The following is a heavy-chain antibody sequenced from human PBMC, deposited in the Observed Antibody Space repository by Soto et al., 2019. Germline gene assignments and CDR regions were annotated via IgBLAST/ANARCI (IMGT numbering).Heavy chain of an antibody. D-gene: IGHD2-2*01. CDR2: IYYSGST. J-gene: IGHJ4*02. CDR3: ARSIGYCSSTSCPWDY. Sequence: SETLSLTCTVSGGSISSYYWSWIRQPPGKGLEWIGYIYYSGSTNYNPSLKSRVTISVDTSKNQFSLKLSSVTAADTAVYYCARSIGYCSSTSCPWDYWGQGTLVTVSS. V-gene: IGHV4-59*01. CDR1: GGSISSYY.